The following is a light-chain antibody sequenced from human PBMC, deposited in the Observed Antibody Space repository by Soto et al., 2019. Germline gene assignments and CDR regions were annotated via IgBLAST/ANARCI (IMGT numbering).Light chain of an antibody. J-gene: IGKJ2*01. CDR3: QQYGSPPPYT. CDR1: QSVGSNY. V-gene: IGKV3-20*01. CDR2: GAS. Sequence: EIVLTQSPGTLSLSPGERATLSCRASQSVGSNYLAWYQQKPGQAPRFLIYGASSRTTGIPDRFSGRGSGTDFTLTISRLEPEDFAVYYCQQYGSPPPYTFGQGTKLEIK.